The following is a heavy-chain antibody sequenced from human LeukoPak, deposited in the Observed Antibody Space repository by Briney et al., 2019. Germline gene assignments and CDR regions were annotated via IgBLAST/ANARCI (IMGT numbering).Heavy chain of an antibody. Sequence: VASVKVSCKASGYTFTSYYMHWVRQAPGQGLEWMGIVNPSGGSTSYAQKFQGRVTMTRDTSTSTVNMELSSLRSEDTAVYYCARDPGGTTGITDYWGQGTLVTVSS. CDR2: VNPSGGST. J-gene: IGHJ4*02. D-gene: IGHD1-1*01. CDR3: ARDPGGTTGITDY. CDR1: GYTFTSYY. V-gene: IGHV1-46*01.